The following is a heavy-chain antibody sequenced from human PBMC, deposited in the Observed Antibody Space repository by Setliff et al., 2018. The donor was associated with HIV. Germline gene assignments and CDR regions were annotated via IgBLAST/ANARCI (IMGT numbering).Heavy chain of an antibody. CDR1: GDSVSTRNSF. D-gene: IGHD2-15*01. CDR3: VKHVDSDFSGDPDWFDP. J-gene: IGHJ5*02. V-gene: IGHV4-39*01. CDR2: FSYNGGR. Sequence: PSETLSLTCTVSGDSVSTRNSFWGWIRQPPGKGLEWIGSFSYNGGRRYTPSLKSRVTISADMSKNQFSLNLNSVTAADTAVYYCVKHVDSDFSGDPDWFDPWGQGIPVT.